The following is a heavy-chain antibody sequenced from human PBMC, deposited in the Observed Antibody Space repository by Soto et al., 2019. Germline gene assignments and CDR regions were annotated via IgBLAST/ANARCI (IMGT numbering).Heavy chain of an antibody. V-gene: IGHV1-3*01. CDR3: AKGSRMWTPDY. Sequence: QVQLVQSGAEVKKPGASVKVFCKASGYTFTDYAIHWVRQAPGQRLELMGWIAPGNGNTKYSQNFQGRITITRDTAAITAYMELSSLRSQDTAVYYCAKGSRMWTPDYWGQGTLGTVSS. CDR2: IAPGNGNT. CDR1: GYTFTDYA. J-gene: IGHJ4*02. D-gene: IGHD2-21*01.